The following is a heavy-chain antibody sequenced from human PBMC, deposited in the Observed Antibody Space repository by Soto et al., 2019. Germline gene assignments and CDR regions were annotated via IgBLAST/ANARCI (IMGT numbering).Heavy chain of an antibody. CDR2: ISGSGGST. J-gene: IGHJ4*02. V-gene: IGHV3-23*01. CDR3: AKGNIAYYVDY. D-gene: IGHD5-12*01. Sequence: EVQLLESGGGLVQPGGSLRLSCAASGFTFSSYAMSWVRQAPGKGLEWVSAISGSGGSTYYAASVKGRFTISRDNYKNTLYLQRNSLRAEDTAVYYCAKGNIAYYVDYWGQGTLVTVSS. CDR1: GFTFSSYA.